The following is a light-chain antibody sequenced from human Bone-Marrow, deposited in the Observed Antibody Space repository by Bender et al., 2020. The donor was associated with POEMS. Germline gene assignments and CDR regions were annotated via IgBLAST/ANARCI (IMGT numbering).Light chain of an antibody. V-gene: IGLV2-14*02. J-gene: IGLJ2*01. CDR1: SSAFGSYNF. Sequence: QSALTQPASVSGSPGQSITISCTGLSSAFGSYNFVSWYQQYPGKVPKLLIYANTNRPSGVPDRFSGSKSGTSASLAITGLQAEDEAVYYCQSYDSSLSASKLFGGGTKLTVL. CDR3: QSYDSSLSASKL. CDR2: ANT.